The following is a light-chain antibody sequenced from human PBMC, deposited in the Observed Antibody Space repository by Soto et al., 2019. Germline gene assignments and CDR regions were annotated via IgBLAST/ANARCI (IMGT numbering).Light chain of an antibody. CDR1: SSNIGSNA. CDR3: AAWDNSLYGPV. Sequence: QSVLTQPPSASGTTGQRVTISCSGRSSNIGSNAVNWYQHLPGTAPKLLIYSNDQRPSGVPDRFSGSKSGTSASLAISGLQSEDEAHYYCAAWDNSLYGPVFGGGTKLTV. J-gene: IGLJ3*02. V-gene: IGLV1-44*01. CDR2: SND.